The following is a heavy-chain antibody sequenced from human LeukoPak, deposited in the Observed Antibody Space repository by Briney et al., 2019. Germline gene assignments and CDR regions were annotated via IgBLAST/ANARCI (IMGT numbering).Heavy chain of an antibody. CDR1: GGSISSGGYY. Sequence: PSQSLSLTCTVSGGSISSGGYYWSWIRQHPGKGLEWIGYIYYSGSTYYNPSLKSRVTISVDTSKNQFSLKLSSVTAADTAVYYCARAIPIWFGELFSDYFDYWGQGTLVTVSS. V-gene: IGHV4-31*03. CDR2: IYYSGST. J-gene: IGHJ4*02. CDR3: ARAIPIWFGELFSDYFDY. D-gene: IGHD3-10*01.